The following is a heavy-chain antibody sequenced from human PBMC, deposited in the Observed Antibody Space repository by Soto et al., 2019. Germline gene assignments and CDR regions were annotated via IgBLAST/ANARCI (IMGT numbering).Heavy chain of an antibody. CDR3: ASLFNWNYADFDY. D-gene: IGHD1-7*01. J-gene: IGHJ4*02. Sequence: GGSLRLSCAASGFTVSSNYMSWVRQAPGKGLEWVSVIYSGGSTYYADSVKGRFTISRDNSKNTLYLQMDSLRAEDTAVYYCASLFNWNYADFDYWGQGTLVTVSS. CDR2: IYSGGST. V-gene: IGHV3-53*01. CDR1: GFTVSSNY.